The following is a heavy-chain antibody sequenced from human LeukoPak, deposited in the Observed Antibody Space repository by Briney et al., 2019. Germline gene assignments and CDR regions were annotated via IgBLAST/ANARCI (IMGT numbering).Heavy chain of an antibody. CDR2: IYYSGST. D-gene: IGHD4-17*01. J-gene: IGHJ1*01. CDR1: GGSISSSSYY. V-gene: IGHV4-39*07. CDR3: ARDDYGDRGYFQH. Sequence: SETLSLTCTVSGGSISSSSYYWGWIRQPPGKGLEWIGSIYYSGSTYYNPSLKSRVTISVDTSKNQFSLKLSSVTAADTAVYYCARDDYGDRGYFQHWGQGTLVTVSS.